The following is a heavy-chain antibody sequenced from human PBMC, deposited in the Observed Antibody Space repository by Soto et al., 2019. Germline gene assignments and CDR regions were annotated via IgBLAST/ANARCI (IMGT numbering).Heavy chain of an antibody. J-gene: IGHJ6*02. CDR3: ARASGWNYDFWSGSGYYYYGMDV. D-gene: IGHD3-3*01. CDR1: GYTFTSYD. Sequence: ASVKVSCKASGYTFTSYDINWVRQATGQGLEWMGWMNLNSGNTGYAQKFQGRVTMTRNTSISTAYMELSSLRSEDTAVYYCARASGWNYDFWSGSGYYYYGMDVWGQGTTVTVSS. V-gene: IGHV1-8*01. CDR2: MNLNSGNT.